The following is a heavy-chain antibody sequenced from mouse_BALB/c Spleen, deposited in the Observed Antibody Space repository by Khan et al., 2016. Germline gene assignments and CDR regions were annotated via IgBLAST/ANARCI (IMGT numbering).Heavy chain of an antibody. J-gene: IGHJ2*01. CDR1: GYVFSNYW. D-gene: IGHD2-10*02. V-gene: IGHV1-80*01. CDR2: ISPGDGDT. Sequence: VQLQESGAELVRPGSSVKISCKASGYVFSNYWTNWVKQRSGQGLEWIGQISPGDGDTNYNGKFKGKARLTADKYSHTAYMQLSSLTSEDSAFYFCARVEYGNLDYWGQGTTLTVSS. CDR3: ARVEYGNLDY.